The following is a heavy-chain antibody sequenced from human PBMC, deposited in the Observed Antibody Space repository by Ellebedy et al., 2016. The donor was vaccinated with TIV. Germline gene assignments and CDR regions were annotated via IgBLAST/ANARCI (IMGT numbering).Heavy chain of an antibody. J-gene: IGHJ4*02. D-gene: IGHD3-22*01. Sequence: ASVKVSCXASGGTFSSYAISWVRQATGQGLEWMGWMNPNSGNTGYAQKFQGRVTMTRNTSISTAYMELSSLRSEDTAVYYCARGNRYDSSGYYLGYWGQGTLVTVSS. V-gene: IGHV1-8*02. CDR1: GGTFSSYA. CDR3: ARGNRYDSSGYYLGY. CDR2: MNPNSGNT.